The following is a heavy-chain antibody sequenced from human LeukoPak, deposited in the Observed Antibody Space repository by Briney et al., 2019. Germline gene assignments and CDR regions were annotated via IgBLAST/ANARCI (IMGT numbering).Heavy chain of an antibody. J-gene: IGHJ5*02. CDR3: AADRFCTSTTCFGNWFDP. D-gene: IGHD2-2*01. CDR2: FHPEDGET. Sequence: ASVKVSCKVSGYTLDELSMHWVRQSPGKGLEWMGSFHPEDGETIYAQKFQGRVSTTEDTSTDTAYIELSSLKSEDAAVYYCAADRFCTSTTCFGNWFDPWGQGTLVTVSS. V-gene: IGHV1-24*01. CDR1: GYTLDELS.